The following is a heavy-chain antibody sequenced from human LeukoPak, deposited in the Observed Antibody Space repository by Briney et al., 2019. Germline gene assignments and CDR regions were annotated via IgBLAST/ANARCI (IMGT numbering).Heavy chain of an antibody. CDR1: GGSISSYY. D-gene: IGHD3-16*01. CDR3: ARVGSPLGYYYYYMDV. Sequence: PSETLSLTCTVSGGSISSYYWSWIRQPAGKGLEWIGRIYTSGSTNYNPSLKSRVTMSVDTSKNQFSLKLSSVTAADTAVYYCARVGSPLGYYYYYMDVWGKGTTVTVSS. V-gene: IGHV4-4*07. J-gene: IGHJ6*03. CDR2: IYTSGST.